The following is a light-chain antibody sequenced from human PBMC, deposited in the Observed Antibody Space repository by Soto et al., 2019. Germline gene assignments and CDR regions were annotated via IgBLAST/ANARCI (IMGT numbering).Light chain of an antibody. J-gene: IGLJ1*01. CDR3: SSYTTGSAEV. V-gene: IGLV2-14*03. CDR2: DVN. CDR1: SSDVGAYDF. Sequence: QSVLTQPASVSGSPGQSIAMSCTGTSSDVGAYDFVSWYQQHPGKAPKLLIYDVNNRPSGISSRFSGSKSGNTASLTISGLQAEDEAECYSSSYTTGSAEVFGTGTKVTDL.